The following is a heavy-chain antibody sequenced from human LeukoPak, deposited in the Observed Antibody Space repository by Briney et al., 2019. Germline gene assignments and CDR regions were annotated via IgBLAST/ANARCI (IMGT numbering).Heavy chain of an antibody. V-gene: IGHV4-39*07. J-gene: IGHJ4*02. D-gene: IGHD2-2*01. CDR2: IYYSGST. CDR3: ARGGGVGQRKIDY. CDR1: GGSISSSSYY. Sequence: SETLSLTCTVSGGSISSSSYYWGWIRQPPGKGLEWIGSIYYSGSTYYNPSLKSRVTISVDTSKNQFSLKLSSVTAADTAVYYCARGGGVGQRKIDYWGQGTLVTVSS.